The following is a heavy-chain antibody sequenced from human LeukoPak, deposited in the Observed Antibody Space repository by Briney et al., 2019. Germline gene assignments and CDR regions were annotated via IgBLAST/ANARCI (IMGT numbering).Heavy chain of an antibody. J-gene: IGHJ5*02. D-gene: IGHD3-10*01. CDR3: ARGGYYGSGNDFRFDP. V-gene: IGHV4-59*01. CDR2: IHYTGST. CDR1: GGSISSYY. Sequence: SETLSLTCTVSGGSISSYYWSWIRQPPGKGLEWIGYIHYTGSTNYNPSLKSRVTISVETSKNQFSLKLKFVTAADTAVYYCARGGYYGSGNDFRFDPWGQGTLVTVSS.